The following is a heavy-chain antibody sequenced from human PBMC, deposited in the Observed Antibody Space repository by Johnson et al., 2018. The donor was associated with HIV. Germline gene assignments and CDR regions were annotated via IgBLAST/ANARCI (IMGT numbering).Heavy chain of an antibody. Sequence: VQLVESGGGVVQPGRSLRLSCAASGFTFSSYAMHWVRQAPGKGLEWVAVISYDGSNKYYADSVKGRFTISRDNSKNTLYLQMNRLRAEDTAVYYCARAPGYSRAFDIWGQGTQVTVSS. D-gene: IGHD5-18*01. J-gene: IGHJ3*02. V-gene: IGHV3-30*14. CDR1: GFTFSSYA. CDR2: ISYDGSNK. CDR3: ARAPGYSRAFDI.